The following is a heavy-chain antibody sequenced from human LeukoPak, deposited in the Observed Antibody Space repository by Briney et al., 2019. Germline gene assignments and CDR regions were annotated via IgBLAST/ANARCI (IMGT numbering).Heavy chain of an antibody. CDR3: AKGGSDIVVVPAALYYYYYYMDV. V-gene: IGHV3-30*02. CDR2: IRYDGSNK. CDR1: GFTFSNYG. J-gene: IGHJ6*03. Sequence: GGSLRLSCAASGFTFSNYGIHWVRQAPGKGLEWVAFIRYDGSNKSYANSVKGRFTISRDNSKNTLYLQMNSLRAEDTAVYYCAKGGSDIVVVPAALYYYYYYMDVWGKGTTVTVSS. D-gene: IGHD2-2*01.